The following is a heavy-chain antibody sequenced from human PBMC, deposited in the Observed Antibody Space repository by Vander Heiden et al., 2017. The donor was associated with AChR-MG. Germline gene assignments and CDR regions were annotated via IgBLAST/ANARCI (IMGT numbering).Heavy chain of an antibody. Sequence: QVQLQQWGAGLLKHSETLSLTCAVYGGSFSGYYWSSIRQPPGKGLEWIGEINHSGSTNYNPSLKSRVTISVDTSKNQFSLKLSSVTAADTAVYYCARVGPRWLQLRIFFDYWGQGTLVTVSS. D-gene: IGHD5-12*01. CDR2: INHSGST. V-gene: IGHV4-34*01. CDR3: ARVGPRWLQLRIFFDY. J-gene: IGHJ4*02. CDR1: GGSFSGYY.